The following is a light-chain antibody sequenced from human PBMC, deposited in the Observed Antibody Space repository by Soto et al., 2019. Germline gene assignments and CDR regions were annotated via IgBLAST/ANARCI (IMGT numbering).Light chain of an antibody. CDR2: AAS. CDR1: QSISSY. J-gene: IGKJ1*01. CDR3: QQYNSYS. Sequence: IQRTHSPASLSASVLYRVTITCRSSQSISSYLNWYQQKPGKAPKLLIYAASSLQSGVPSRFSGSGSGTEFTLTISSLQPDDFATYYCQQYNSYSFGQGTKVDIK. V-gene: IGKV1-39*01.